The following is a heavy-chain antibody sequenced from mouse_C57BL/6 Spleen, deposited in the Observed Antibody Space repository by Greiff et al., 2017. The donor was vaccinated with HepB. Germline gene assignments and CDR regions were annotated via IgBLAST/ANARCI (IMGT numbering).Heavy chain of an antibody. CDR1: GFTFSSYA. V-gene: IGHV5-4*01. CDR3: ARAIYYDYDSYFDY. D-gene: IGHD2-4*01. Sequence: EVHLVESGGGLVKPGGSLKLSCAASGFTFSSYAMSWVRQTPEKRLEWVATISDGGSYTYYPDNVKGRFTISRDNAKNNLYLQMSHLKSEDTAMYYCARAIYYDYDSYFDYWGQGTTLTVSS. CDR2: ISDGGSYT. J-gene: IGHJ2*01.